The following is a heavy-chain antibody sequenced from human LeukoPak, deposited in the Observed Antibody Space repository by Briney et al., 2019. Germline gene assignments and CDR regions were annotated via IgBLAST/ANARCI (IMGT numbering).Heavy chain of an antibody. Sequence: PGGSLRLSCVASGFTFSSYGMHWVRQVPGKGLEWVAVISNDGSNKYYADSVKGRFTISRDNSENTLYLQMNSLRAEDTAVYYCAKVTKAAGNLPYYYYGMDVWGQGTTVTVSS. J-gene: IGHJ6*02. D-gene: IGHD6-13*01. CDR2: ISNDGSNK. V-gene: IGHV3-30*18. CDR1: GFTFSSYG. CDR3: AKVTKAAGNLPYYYYGMDV.